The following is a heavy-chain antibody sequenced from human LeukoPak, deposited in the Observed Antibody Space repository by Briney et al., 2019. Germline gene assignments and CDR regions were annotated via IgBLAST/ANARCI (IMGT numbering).Heavy chain of an antibody. V-gene: IGHV4-4*07. Sequence: PSETLSLTCTVSGGSISGYHWSWIRQPAGKGLEWIGRIYTSGSTNYNPSLKSRVTMSVDTSKNQFSLKLSSVTAADTAVYYCARDVIVVVPAAPGYYYMDVWGKGTTVTVSS. CDR1: GGSISGYH. CDR2: IYTSGST. J-gene: IGHJ6*03. D-gene: IGHD2-2*01. CDR3: ARDVIVVVPAAPGYYYMDV.